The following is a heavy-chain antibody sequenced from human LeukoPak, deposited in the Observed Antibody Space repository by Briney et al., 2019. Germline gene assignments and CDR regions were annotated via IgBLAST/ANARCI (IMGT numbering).Heavy chain of an antibody. D-gene: IGHD4-23*01. CDR3: ARLPIYRGSTDAFDI. CDR1: GGSISSYY. V-gene: IGHV4-4*07. CDR2: IHTSGST. J-gene: IGHJ3*02. Sequence: SETLSRTCTVSGGSISSYYWSWIRQPAGKGLEWIGRIHTSGSTNYNPSLKSRVTISVDTSKNQFSLKLSSVTAADTAVYYCARLPIYRGSTDAFDIWGQGTMVTVSS.